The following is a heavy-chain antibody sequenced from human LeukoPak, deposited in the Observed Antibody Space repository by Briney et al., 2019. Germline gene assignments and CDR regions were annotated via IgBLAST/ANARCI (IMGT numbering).Heavy chain of an antibody. V-gene: IGHV5-51*01. D-gene: IGHD2-15*01. CDR2: IYPDDSDT. CDR3: ARHRKDIGFDS. J-gene: IGHJ4*02. CDR1: GYSFTTYW. Sequence: GESLKISCKGSGYSFTTYWIGWVRQMPGKGLEWMGIIYPDDSDTRYSPSFQGQVTISADKSISTAYLQWSSLKASDTAMYYCARHRKDIGFDSWGQGTLVTVSS.